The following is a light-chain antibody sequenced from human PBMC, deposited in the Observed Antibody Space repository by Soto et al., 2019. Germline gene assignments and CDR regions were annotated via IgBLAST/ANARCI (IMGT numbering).Light chain of an antibody. Sequence: DIHLTQSPSSLSASVGDRVTISCRATQGIGTYLTWYQQKPGRAPNLLIYDASTLQTGAPSRFSGRASATDFTPTISSLQPEDAGTYFCQQTYSTPPWTFGQGTRVEI. J-gene: IGKJ1*01. CDR1: QGIGTY. CDR2: DAS. CDR3: QQTYSTPPWT. V-gene: IGKV1-39*01.